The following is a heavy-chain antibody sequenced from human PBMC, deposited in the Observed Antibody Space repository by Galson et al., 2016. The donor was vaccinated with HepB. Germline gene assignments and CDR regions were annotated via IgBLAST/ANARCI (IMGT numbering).Heavy chain of an antibody. CDR1: GFSFSTSLEG. CDR3: AHRPWGAAAFDD. Sequence: PALVKPTQTLTLTCTFSGFSFSTSLEGVGWIRQPPGKALEWLAVIYWNDDNRCSPSLKSRLTITKDTSKNQVVLTMTNMDPVEKATYYCAHRPWGAAAFDDWVPGTLVTFSS. D-gene: IGHD6-13*01. CDR2: IYWNDDN. V-gene: IGHV2-5*01. J-gene: IGHJ4*02.